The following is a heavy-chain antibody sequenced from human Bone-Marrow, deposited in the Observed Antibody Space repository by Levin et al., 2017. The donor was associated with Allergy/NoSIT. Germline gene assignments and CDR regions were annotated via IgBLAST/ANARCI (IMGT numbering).Heavy chain of an antibody. D-gene: IGHD2-2*01. J-gene: IGHJ4*02. CDR2: IYYSGST. V-gene: IGHV4-39*01. Sequence: GSLRLSCTVSGGSISSSSYYWGWIRQPPGKGLEWIGSIYYSGSTYYNPSLKSRVTISVDTSKNQFSLKLSSVTAADTAVYYCARQVVGMYCSSTSCYDGGYWGQGTLVTVSS. CDR1: GGSISSSSYY. CDR3: ARQVVGMYCSSTSCYDGGY.